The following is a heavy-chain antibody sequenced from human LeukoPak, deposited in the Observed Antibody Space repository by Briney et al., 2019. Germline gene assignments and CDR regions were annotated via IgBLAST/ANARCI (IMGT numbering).Heavy chain of an antibody. D-gene: IGHD3-10*02. CDR2: ISTSGSTT. CDR1: GFTFSDYE. CDR3: ARGALHVFDY. Sequence: GGSLRLSCAASGFTFSDYEINWVRQAPGKGLEWVSCISTSGSTTYYADSVKGRFTISRDNAKNSLFLQMNTLTAEDTAVYYCARGALHVFDYWGQGTPVTVSS. V-gene: IGHV3-48*03. J-gene: IGHJ4*02.